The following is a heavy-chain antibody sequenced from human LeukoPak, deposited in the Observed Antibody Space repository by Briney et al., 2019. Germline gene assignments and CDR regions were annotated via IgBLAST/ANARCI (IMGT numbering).Heavy chain of an antibody. V-gene: IGHV3-23*01. CDR2: ISGSGDTT. J-gene: IGHJ5*02. CDR1: GFTFRSYG. Sequence: GGSLRLSCAASGFTFRSYGMSWVRQAPGKGLEWVSGISGSGDTTYYADSVKGRFTISRDNSKNTLYLQMNSLRAEDTAVYYCAKDSERGDCGGDCYLDPWGQGTLVTVSS. D-gene: IGHD2-21*02. CDR3: AKDSERGDCGGDCYLDP.